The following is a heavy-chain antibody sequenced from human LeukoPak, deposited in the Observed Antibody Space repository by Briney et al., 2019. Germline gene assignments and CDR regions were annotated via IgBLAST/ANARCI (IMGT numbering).Heavy chain of an antibody. CDR1: GYSFTSYW. J-gene: IGHJ4*02. Sequence: GESLKISCKGSGYSFTSYWIGWVRQMPGKGLEWMGIIYPGDSDTRYSPSFQGQVTISADKSISTAYLKWSSLKASDTAMYYCARPTGYSSGWYGPVYFDYWGQGTLVTVSS. CDR3: ARPTGYSSGWYGPVYFDY. D-gene: IGHD6-19*01. V-gene: IGHV5-51*01. CDR2: IYPGDSDT.